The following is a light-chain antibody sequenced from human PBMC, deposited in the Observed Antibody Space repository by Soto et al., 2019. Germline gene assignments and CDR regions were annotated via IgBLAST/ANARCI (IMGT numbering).Light chain of an antibody. CDR2: GNS. Sequence: QSVLTQPPSVSGAPGQRVTISCTGSSSNIGAGYDVHWYQQLPGTAPKLLIYGNSNRPSGVPDRFSGSKSGTSASLAITGLQAQDEREYYRHSYNRSLSSYVFRTVTKVTSL. CDR3: HSYNRSLSSYV. CDR1: SSNIGAGYD. J-gene: IGLJ1*01. V-gene: IGLV1-40*01.